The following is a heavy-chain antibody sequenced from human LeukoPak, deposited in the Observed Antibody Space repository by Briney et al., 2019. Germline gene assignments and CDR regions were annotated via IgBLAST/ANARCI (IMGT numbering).Heavy chain of an antibody. V-gene: IGHV4-39*07. J-gene: IGHJ4*02. D-gene: IGHD6-13*01. CDR3: ARVRIEQQGIDY. CDR2: IYYSGST. CDR1: GGSISSSSYY. Sequence: SETLSLTCTVSGGSISSSSYYWGWIRQPPGKGLEWIGSIYYSGSTYYNPSLKSRVTISVDTSKNQFSLKLSSVTAADTAVYYCARVRIEQQGIDYWGQGTLVTVSS.